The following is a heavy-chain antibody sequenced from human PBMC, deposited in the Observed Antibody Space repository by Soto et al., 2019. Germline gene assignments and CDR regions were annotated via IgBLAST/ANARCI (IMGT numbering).Heavy chain of an antibody. CDR1: GFTFSSYG. V-gene: IGHV3-30*03. CDR2: ISYDGSNK. CDR3: ARHETLHGDYDY. J-gene: IGHJ4*02. D-gene: IGHD4-17*01. Sequence: TGGSLRLSCAASGFTFSSYGMHWVRQAPGKGLEWVAVISYDGSNKYYADSVKGRFTISRDNSKNTLYLQMNNLRAEDTAVYYCARHETLHGDYDYWGQGTLVTVSS.